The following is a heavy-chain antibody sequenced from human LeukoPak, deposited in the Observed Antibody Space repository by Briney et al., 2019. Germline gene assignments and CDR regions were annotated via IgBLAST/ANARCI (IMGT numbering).Heavy chain of an antibody. CDR3: ARPYCGGDCYSPPFDY. V-gene: IGHV3-23*01. Sequence: GGSLRLSCAASGFTFSSYAMSWVRQAPGKGLEWVSTISGSGGSTYNADSVKGRFTISRDNSKNTLYLQMNSLRAEDTAVYYCARPYCGGDCYSPPFDYWGQGTLVTVSS. D-gene: IGHD2-21*02. CDR2: ISGSGGST. CDR1: GFTFSSYA. J-gene: IGHJ4*02.